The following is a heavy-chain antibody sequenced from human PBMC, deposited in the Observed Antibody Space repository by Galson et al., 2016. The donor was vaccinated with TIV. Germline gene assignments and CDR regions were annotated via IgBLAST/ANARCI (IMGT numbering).Heavy chain of an antibody. J-gene: IGHJ3*02. CDR2: IIPIFGTP. Sequence: SVKVSCKASGGTFISYPISWVRQAPGQGLEWMGGIIPIFGTPNYAQKFQDRLTITADESTKTAYMELSSLKSEDTAVYYCARDQNRLVRTRYGFDIWGQGTMVTVSS. D-gene: IGHD6-19*01. CDR1: GGTFISYP. CDR3: ARDQNRLVRTRYGFDI. V-gene: IGHV1-69*13.